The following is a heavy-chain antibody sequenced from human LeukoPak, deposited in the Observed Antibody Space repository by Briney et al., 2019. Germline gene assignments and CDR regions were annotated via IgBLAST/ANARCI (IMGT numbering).Heavy chain of an antibody. D-gene: IGHD6-19*01. V-gene: IGHV3-30*02. CDR3: ARGGVYSSGWYVDY. CDR2: IGADGGTQ. Sequence: PGGSLRLSCTSSGVAFYTFGAHWVRPAPGKGLDWLAFIGADGGTQYYANAVKGRFSIRRENSKNTLYLQMTSLRAEETAVYYCARGGVYSSGWYVDYWGQGTLVTVSS. CDR1: GVAFYTFG. J-gene: IGHJ4*02.